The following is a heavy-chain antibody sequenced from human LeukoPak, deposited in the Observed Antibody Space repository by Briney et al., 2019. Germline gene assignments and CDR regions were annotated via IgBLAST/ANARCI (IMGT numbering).Heavy chain of an antibody. V-gene: IGHV4-31*03. D-gene: IGHD3-10*01. CDR3: ARCFGYYYGLENWFDP. CDR1: GGSISSGGYY. Sequence: SETLSLTCTVSGGSISSGGYYWSWIRQHPGKGLEWIGYIYYSGSTYYNPSLKSRVTISVDTSKNQFSLKLSSVTAADTAVYYCARCFGYYYGLENWFDPWGQGTLVTVSS. CDR2: IYYSGST. J-gene: IGHJ5*02.